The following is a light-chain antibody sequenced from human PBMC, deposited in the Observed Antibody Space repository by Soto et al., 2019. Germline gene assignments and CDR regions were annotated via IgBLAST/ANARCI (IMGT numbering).Light chain of an antibody. CDR1: QSVSSTY. CDR2: GAS. V-gene: IGKV3-20*01. CDR3: QQYERSPTT. J-gene: IGKJ4*01. Sequence: EIVLTQSPGTLSLSPGERATLSCRASQSVSSTYLAWYQQKPGQAPSLLIYGASRRLTGIPDRFSGSGSGTNFTLTIRKLEPEDFAMYYCQQYERSPTTLGGGPKVEIK.